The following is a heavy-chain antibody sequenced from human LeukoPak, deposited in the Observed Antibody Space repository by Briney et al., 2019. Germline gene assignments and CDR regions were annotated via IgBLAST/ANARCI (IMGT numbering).Heavy chain of an antibody. Sequence: KPSETLSLTCAVYGGSFSGYYWSGIRQPPGKGLEWVGEINHSGSTNYNPSLKSRVTISVDTSKNQFSLKLSSVTAADTAAYYCASGFGPGYYYYMDVWGKGTTVTASS. J-gene: IGHJ6*03. CDR2: INHSGST. CDR3: ASGFGPGYYYYMDV. CDR1: GGSFSGYY. D-gene: IGHD3-10*01. V-gene: IGHV4-34*01.